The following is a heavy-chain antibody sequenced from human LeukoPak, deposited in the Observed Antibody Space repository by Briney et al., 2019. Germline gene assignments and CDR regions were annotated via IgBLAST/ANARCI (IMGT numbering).Heavy chain of an antibody. CDR1: GFTFSDYW. Sequence: PGGSVRLSCAASGFTFSDYWMSWVRQAPGKGLEWVANIKPDGSEKYYVDSVKGRFTISRDNAKNSLYLEMNSLRAEDTAVHYCARDIVNLWGQGALVTASS. CDR3: ARDIVNL. V-gene: IGHV3-7*01. D-gene: IGHD2-21*01. J-gene: IGHJ5*02. CDR2: IKPDGSEK.